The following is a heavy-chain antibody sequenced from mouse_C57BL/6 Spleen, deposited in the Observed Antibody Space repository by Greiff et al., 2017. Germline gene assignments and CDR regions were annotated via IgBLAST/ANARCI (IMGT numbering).Heavy chain of an antibody. CDR2: INPNNGGT. D-gene: IGHD1-1*01. Sequence: EVQLQQSGPELVKPGASVKIPCKASGYTFTDYNMDWVKQSHGKSLEWIGDINPNNGGTIYNQKFKGKATLTVDKSSSTAYMELRSLTSEDTAVYYCARKPGVTTVVAPLAMDYWGQGTSVTVSS. CDR3: ARKPGVTTVVAPLAMDY. V-gene: IGHV1-18*01. J-gene: IGHJ4*01. CDR1: GYTFTDYN.